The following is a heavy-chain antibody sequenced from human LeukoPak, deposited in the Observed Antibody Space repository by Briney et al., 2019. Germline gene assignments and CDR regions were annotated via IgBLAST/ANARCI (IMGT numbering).Heavy chain of an antibody. Sequence: GGSLRLSCAASGFTVSSNYMNGVRQAPGKGLEWVSVIYSSGSTYYADSVKGRFTIARDNSKNTLYLQMNSLRAEDTAVYYCARGAVSRDFDYWGQGTLVTVSS. J-gene: IGHJ4*02. CDR1: GFTVSSNY. CDR2: IYSSGST. D-gene: IGHD4-17*01. V-gene: IGHV3-53*01. CDR3: ARGAVSRDFDY.